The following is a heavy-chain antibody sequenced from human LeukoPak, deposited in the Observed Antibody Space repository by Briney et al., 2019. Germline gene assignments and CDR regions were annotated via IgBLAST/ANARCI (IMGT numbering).Heavy chain of an antibody. CDR3: ARGPTGCGGDCYHFDY. J-gene: IGHJ4*02. V-gene: IGHV4-4*08. CDR2: IYTSGST. D-gene: IGHD2-21*02. CDR1: GGSISIYY. Sequence: SETLSLTCTVSGGSISIYYWSWIRQPPGKGLEWIGRIYTSGSTNYNPSLKSRVTISVDTSKNQFSLKLSSVTAADTAVYYCARGPTGCGGDCYHFDYWGQGTLVTVSS.